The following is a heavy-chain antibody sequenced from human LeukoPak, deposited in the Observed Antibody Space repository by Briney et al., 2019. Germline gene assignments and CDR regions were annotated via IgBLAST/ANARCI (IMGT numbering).Heavy chain of an antibody. J-gene: IGHJ4*02. D-gene: IGHD3-22*01. V-gene: IGHV5-51*01. CDR3: ARRVNSGYYFDY. CDR2: IYPGDSDT. Sequence: PGESLKISCKGSGYSFSTYWIGWVRQMPRKGLELMGIIYPGDSDTTYSPSFQGQVTISVDKSISTAYLQWSTLKASDTAMYYCARRVNSGYYFDYWAQGTLVTVSS. CDR1: GYSFSTYW.